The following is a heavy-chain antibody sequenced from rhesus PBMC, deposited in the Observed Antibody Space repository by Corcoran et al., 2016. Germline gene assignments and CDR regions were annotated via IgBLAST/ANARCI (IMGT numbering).Heavy chain of an antibody. CDR3: ASFFLVDY. Sequence: QVQLQESGPGLVKPSETLSLTCAVSGGSISDDYYWSWIRQPPGKGLEWIGYSYGSGGGTNYNPSLKNRVTISIDTSKNQFSLKLSSVTAADTAVYYCASFFLVDYWGQGVLVTVSS. D-gene: IGHD3-3*01. CDR1: GGSISDDYY. CDR2: SYGSGGGT. J-gene: IGHJ4*01. V-gene: IGHV4-106*01.